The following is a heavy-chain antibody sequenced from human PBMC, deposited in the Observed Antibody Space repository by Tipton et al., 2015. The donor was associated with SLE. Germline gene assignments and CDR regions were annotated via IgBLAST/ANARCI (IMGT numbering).Heavy chain of an antibody. CDR2: IRSKAYGGTT. CDR1: GFTFGDYA. D-gene: IGHD3-10*01. Sequence: SLRLSCTTSGFTFGDYAMSWVRQAPGKGLEWVGLIRSKAYGGTTEYAASVKGRFTISRDDSKSIAYLQMNSLKTEDTAVYYCSLGSGSYGFDYWGQGTLVTVSS. J-gene: IGHJ4*02. CDR3: SLGSGSYGFDY. V-gene: IGHV3-49*04.